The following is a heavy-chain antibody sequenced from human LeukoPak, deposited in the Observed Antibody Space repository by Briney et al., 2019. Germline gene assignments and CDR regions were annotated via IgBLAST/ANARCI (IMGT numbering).Heavy chain of an antibody. D-gene: IGHD3-10*01. CDR3: ARVSITMVRGVLYYYYGMDV. V-gene: IGHV1-69*01. J-gene: IGHJ6*02. CDR1: GGTFSSYA. Sequence: SVKVSCKASGGTFSSYAISWVRQAPGQGLEWMGGIIPIFGTANYAQKFQGRVTITADESTSTAYMELSSLRSEDTAVYYCARVSITMVRGVLYYYYGMDVWGQGTTVTVS. CDR2: IIPIFGTA.